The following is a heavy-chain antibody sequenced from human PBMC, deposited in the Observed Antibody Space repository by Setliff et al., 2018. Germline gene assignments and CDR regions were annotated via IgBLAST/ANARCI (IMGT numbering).Heavy chain of an antibody. V-gene: IGHV4-39*07. J-gene: IGHJ4*02. CDR1: GGSISSSSYY. D-gene: IGHD2-15*01. CDR2: IYYSGST. CDR3: AREAKRNVVVVVAATPVY. Sequence: SETLSLTCTVSGGSISSSSYYWGWIRQPPGKGLEWIGSIYYSGSTYYNPSLKSRVTISVDTSKNQFSLKLSSVTAADTAVYYCAREAKRNVVVVVAATPVYWGQGTLVTVSS.